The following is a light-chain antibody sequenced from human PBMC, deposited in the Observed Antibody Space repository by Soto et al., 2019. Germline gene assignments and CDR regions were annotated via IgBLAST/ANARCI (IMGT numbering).Light chain of an antibody. Sequence: EILMTQSPATLSVSPGERATLSCRASQSVRSILAWYQQKPGQAPRLLIYAASARATGIPARFSGSGSGTEFTLTISSLQSEDFAVYYCQQYNNWPPFTFGQGTRLEI. CDR1: QSVRSI. V-gene: IGKV3D-15*01. CDR3: QQYNNWPPFT. CDR2: AAS. J-gene: IGKJ5*01.